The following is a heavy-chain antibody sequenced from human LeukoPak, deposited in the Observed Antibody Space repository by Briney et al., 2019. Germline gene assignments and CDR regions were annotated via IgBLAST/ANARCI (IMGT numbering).Heavy chain of an antibody. CDR3: ARDQSIAGPTTADY. CDR1: GFTVSSNY. Sequence: GGSLRLSCAASGFTVSSNYMSWVRQAPGKGLEWVSVIYSGGSTYYADSVKGRFTISRDNAKNTLYLQMNSLRAEDTAVYYCARDQSIAGPTTADYWGQGTLVTVSS. D-gene: IGHD1-26*01. CDR2: IYSGGST. J-gene: IGHJ4*02. V-gene: IGHV3-66*01.